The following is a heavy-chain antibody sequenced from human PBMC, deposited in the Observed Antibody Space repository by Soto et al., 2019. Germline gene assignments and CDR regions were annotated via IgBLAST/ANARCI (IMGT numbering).Heavy chain of an antibody. Sequence: EVQLVESGGGLVKPGGSLRLSCAGSGFFFSSYTMNWVRQAPGKGLEWVSSISGNSGYIYYADSVKGRFTISRDNAKNSLFLQMKTLGAEDTAVYYCASEITVDGRAGYWGQGTLVTVSS. J-gene: IGHJ4*02. CDR3: ASEITVDGRAGY. CDR2: ISGNSGYI. D-gene: IGHD6-19*01. CDR1: GFFFSSYT. V-gene: IGHV3-21*01.